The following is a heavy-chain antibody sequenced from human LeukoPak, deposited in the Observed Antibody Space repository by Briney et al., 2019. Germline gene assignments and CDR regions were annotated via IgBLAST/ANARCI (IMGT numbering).Heavy chain of an antibody. V-gene: IGHV4-61*02. CDR2: IYTSGST. D-gene: IGHD3-22*01. J-gene: IGHJ4*02. Sequence: SQTLSLTCTVSGGSISNGSYYWSWIRQPAGKGLEWIGRIYTSGSTNYNPSLKSRVTISVDTSKNQFSLKLSSVTAADTAVYYCARGDSSGTFDYWGQGTLVTVSS. CDR3: ARGDSSGTFDY. CDR1: GGSISNGSYY.